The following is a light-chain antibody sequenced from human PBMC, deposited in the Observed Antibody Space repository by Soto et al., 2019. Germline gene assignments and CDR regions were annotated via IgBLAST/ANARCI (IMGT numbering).Light chain of an antibody. CDR1: QSVSGN. CDR3: QQYNGWLWT. J-gene: IGKJ1*01. Sequence: EIVMTQSPATLSASPGERVTLSCRVSQSVSGNLAWYQQKPGQAPRLLIYGAVTRAAGIPARFSGRGSGTEFTLTITSLQSEDFAVYFCQQYNGWLWTFGQGTKVEI. CDR2: GAV. V-gene: IGKV3D-15*01.